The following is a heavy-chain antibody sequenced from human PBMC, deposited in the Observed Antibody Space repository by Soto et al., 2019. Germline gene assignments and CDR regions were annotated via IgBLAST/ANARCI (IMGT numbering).Heavy chain of an antibody. J-gene: IGHJ4*02. CDR2: IYSGGST. V-gene: IGHV3-53*01. CDR3: AREWPHLDC. Sequence: QPGGSLRLSCAASGFTVSSNYMSWVRQAPGKGLEWVSVIYSGGSTFYADSVKGRFTISRDNSKNMVYLQINRMRAEDTAVYYCAREWPHLDCWGQGTLVTVSS. CDR1: GFTVSSNY.